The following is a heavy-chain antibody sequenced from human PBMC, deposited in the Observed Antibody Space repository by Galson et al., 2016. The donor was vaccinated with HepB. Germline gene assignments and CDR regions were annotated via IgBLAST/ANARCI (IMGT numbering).Heavy chain of an antibody. Sequence: QSGAEVKKPGESLRISCKASGYSFTSYWISWVRQMPGKGLEWMGRIDPSDFYTKYSPSFQGHVTISVDNSLTTAYLQWTSLKAADTAIYYCARHMWDYSSGWQTWFDPWGQGTRVIVSS. D-gene: IGHD6-19*01. CDR2: IDPSDFYT. CDR3: ARHMWDYSSGWQTWFDP. V-gene: IGHV5-10-1*01. CDR1: GYSFTSYW. J-gene: IGHJ5*02.